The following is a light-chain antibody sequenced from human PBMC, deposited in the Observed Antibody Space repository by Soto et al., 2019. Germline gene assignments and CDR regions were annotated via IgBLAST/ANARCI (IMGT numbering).Light chain of an antibody. V-gene: IGLV2-14*03. CDR1: SSDVGGYNY. Sequence: QSALTQPASVSGSPGQSITISCTGTSSDVGGYNYVSWYQQHPGKAPKLMIYDVSNRPSGVSNRFSGSKSGNTASLTISGLQAEDEAAYYCSSFTSTSTWMFGGGTKLTVL. J-gene: IGLJ3*02. CDR2: DVS. CDR3: SSFTSTSTWM.